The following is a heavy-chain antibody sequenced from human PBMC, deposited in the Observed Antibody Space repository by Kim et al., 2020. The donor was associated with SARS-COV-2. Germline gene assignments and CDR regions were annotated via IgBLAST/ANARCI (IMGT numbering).Heavy chain of an antibody. CDR3: EASDY. J-gene: IGHJ4*02. Sequence: IRDRGFRTHDADSWKGRLTITRDNSKSTLFLQMNSLRAEDTAVYYCEASDYWGQGSLVTVSS. CDR2: IRDRGFRT. V-gene: IGHV3-23*01.